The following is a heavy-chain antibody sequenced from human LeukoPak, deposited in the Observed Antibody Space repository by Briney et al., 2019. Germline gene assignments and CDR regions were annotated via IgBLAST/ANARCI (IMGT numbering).Heavy chain of an antibody. Sequence: SETLSLTCTVSGGSISSYYWSWIRQPPGKGLEWIGYIYYSGSTNYNPSLKSRVTISVDTSKNQFSLKLSSVTAADTAVYYCARIVGVDFYNWFGPWGQGTLVTVSS. J-gene: IGHJ5*02. V-gene: IGHV4-59*01. D-gene: IGHD1-26*01. CDR3: ARIVGVDFYNWFGP. CDR2: IYYSGST. CDR1: GGSISSYY.